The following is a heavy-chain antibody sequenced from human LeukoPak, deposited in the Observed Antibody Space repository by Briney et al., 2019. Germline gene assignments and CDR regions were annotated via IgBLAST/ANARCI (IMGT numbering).Heavy chain of an antibody. J-gene: IGHJ4*02. CDR2: INPNSGGT. V-gene: IGHV1-2*02. CDR3: ARDYYDSSGYYY. CDR1: GYTFTGYY. Sequence: GSVKVSCKAAGYTFTGYYMRWVRQAPGQGLGWMGSINPNSGGTNYVQRFQGRVTMTRDTSISTAYMGLSRLRSDDTAVYYCARDYYDSSGYYYWGQGTLVTVSS. D-gene: IGHD3-22*01.